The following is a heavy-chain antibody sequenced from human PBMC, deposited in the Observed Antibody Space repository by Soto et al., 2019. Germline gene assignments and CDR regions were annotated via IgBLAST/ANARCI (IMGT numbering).Heavy chain of an antibody. CDR1: GFTFSSYA. D-gene: IGHD6-19*01. V-gene: IGHV3-23*01. CDR2: ISGSGGST. Sequence: GGSLRLSCAASGFTFSSYAMSWVRQALGKGLEWVSAISGSGGSTYYADSVKGRFTISRDNSKNTLYLQMNSLRAEDTAVYYCAKAGNIAVAGHYFDYWGQGTLVTVSS. CDR3: AKAGNIAVAGHYFDY. J-gene: IGHJ4*02.